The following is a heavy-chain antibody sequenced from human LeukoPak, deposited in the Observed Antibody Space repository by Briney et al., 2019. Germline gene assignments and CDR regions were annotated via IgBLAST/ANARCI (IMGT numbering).Heavy chain of an antibody. CDR1: GFALSSYV. CDR3: AKPDKSQSSYSLFEY. V-gene: IGHV3-30*18. D-gene: IGHD3-10*01. Sequence: PGGSLRLSCAASGFALSSYVMHWVRQAPGKGLEWVTFISYDGSNKYYADSVRGRFTISRDTSKNTLYLQMNSLTGEDTAVYYCAKPDKSQSSYSLFEYWGQGTLVTVSS. J-gene: IGHJ4*02. CDR2: ISYDGSNK.